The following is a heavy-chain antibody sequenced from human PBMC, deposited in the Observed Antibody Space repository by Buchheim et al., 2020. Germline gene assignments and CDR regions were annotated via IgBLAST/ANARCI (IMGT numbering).Heavy chain of an antibody. J-gene: IGHJ4*02. CDR2: IKQDGSEK. Sequence: EVQLVESGGGLVQPGGSLRLSCAASGFTFSSYWMSWVRQAPGKGLEWVANIKQDGSEKYYVDSVKGRFTISRDNSKNSLYLQMNSLRAEDTAVYYCARDSRAYSSFYYFDYWGQGTL. V-gene: IGHV3-7*03. D-gene: IGHD6-6*01. CDR3: ARDSRAYSSFYYFDY. CDR1: GFTFSSYW.